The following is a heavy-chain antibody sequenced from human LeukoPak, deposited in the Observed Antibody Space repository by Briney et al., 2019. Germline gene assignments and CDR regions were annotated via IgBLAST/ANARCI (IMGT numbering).Heavy chain of an antibody. V-gene: IGHV4-39*01. CDR3: AKLGGYFHSSGTTDF. Sequence: PSETLSLTCSVSGGSISSSSYYWGWIRQPPGKGLEWIGNIYHSGRTYYNPSLKSRVTISVDTSKIQFSLQVRSVTAADTAVYFRAKLGGYFHSSGTTDFWGQGTLITVSS. CDR1: GGSISSSSYY. CDR2: IYHSGRT. J-gene: IGHJ4*02. D-gene: IGHD6-19*01.